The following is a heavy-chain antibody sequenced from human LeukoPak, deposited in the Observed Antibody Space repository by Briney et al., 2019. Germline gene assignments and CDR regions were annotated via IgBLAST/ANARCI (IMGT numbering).Heavy chain of an antibody. CDR1: GFTFGSFA. D-gene: IGHD2-2*01. V-gene: IGHV3-23*01. CDR2: IFGSGGSP. Sequence: PGGSLRLSCEASGFTFGSFAMYWVRQAPGKGLDWIAGIFGSGGSPHYADSVKGRFTISRDNSKNTLYLQMNSLRAEDTAVYYCAKDRYCGSTSCYADESYLNWGQGTLVTVSS. CDR3: AKDRYCGSTSCYADESYLN. J-gene: IGHJ4*02.